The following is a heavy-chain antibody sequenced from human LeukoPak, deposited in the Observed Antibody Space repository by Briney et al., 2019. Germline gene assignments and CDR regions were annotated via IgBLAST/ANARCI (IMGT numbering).Heavy chain of an antibody. D-gene: IGHD1-1*01. V-gene: IGHV3-48*01. Sequence: PGGSLRLSCAASGFMFSSSSLNWVRQAPGRGLEWVSYITGSGSTISYANSVKGRFTISRNNAKSSVYLQMHSLGAEDTAVYYCVRDYNWALDYWGQGTLVTVSS. J-gene: IGHJ4*02. CDR1: GFMFSSSS. CDR3: VRDYNWALDY. CDR2: ITGSGSTI.